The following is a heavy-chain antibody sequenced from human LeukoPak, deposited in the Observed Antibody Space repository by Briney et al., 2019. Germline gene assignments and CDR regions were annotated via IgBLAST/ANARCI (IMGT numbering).Heavy chain of an antibody. CDR1: GGSITNQY. D-gene: IGHD3-10*01. CDR3: ARKVQGWFDL. CDR2: IFKGGIT. J-gene: IGHJ5*02. V-gene: IGHV4-59*11. Sequence: SETLPLTCTVSGGSITNQYWSWIRQPHGKGLEWIGYIFKGGITNYAPSLTSRATVSAHTSKNQFSLKLTSVTAADTAVYYCARKVQGWFDLWGQGTLVTVSS.